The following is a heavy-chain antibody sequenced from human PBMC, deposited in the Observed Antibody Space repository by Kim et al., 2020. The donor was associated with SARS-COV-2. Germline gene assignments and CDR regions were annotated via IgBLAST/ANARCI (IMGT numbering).Heavy chain of an antibody. CDR2: ISGSGGPT. V-gene: IGHV3-23*01. J-gene: IGHJ6*02. Sequence: GGSLRLSCAASGFTFSSYAMSWVRQAPGKGLEWVSVISGSGGPTYYADSMKGRFTISRDNSKNTLYLQMNSLIAEDTAVYYCATLFYGVYCSTYNGWAMDVWGQGTAVTVAS. D-gene: IGHD2-2*01. CDR3: ATLFYGVYCSTYNGWAMDV. CDR1: GFTFSSYA.